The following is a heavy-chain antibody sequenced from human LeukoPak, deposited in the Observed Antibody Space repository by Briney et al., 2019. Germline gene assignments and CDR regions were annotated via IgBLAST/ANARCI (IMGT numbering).Heavy chain of an antibody. D-gene: IGHD2-21*02. CDR3: ARVRGDYYFDS. CDR2: IWYDGSKK. Sequence: GRSLRLSCAASGFTFNTYAMHWVRQAPGEGLEWMAVIWYDGSKKEYADSVKGLFTVSRDNAKNSLYLQTNSLRAEDTAVYYCARVRGDYYFDSWGQGTLVTVSS. V-gene: IGHV3-33*03. CDR1: GFTFNTYA. J-gene: IGHJ4*02.